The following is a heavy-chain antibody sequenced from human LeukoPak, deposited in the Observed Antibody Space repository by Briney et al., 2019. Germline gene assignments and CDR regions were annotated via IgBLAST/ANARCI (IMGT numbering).Heavy chain of an antibody. CDR3: ARGNTARDAFDI. V-gene: IGHV4-59*01. J-gene: IGHJ3*02. Sequence: PSETLSLTCTVSGGSISSYYWSWIRQPPGKGLEWIGYIYYSGSTNYNPSLKSRVTISVDASKNQFSLKLSSETAADTAVYYCARGNTARDAFDIWGQGTMVTVSS. CDR1: GGSISSYY. CDR2: IYYSGST. D-gene: IGHD5-18*01.